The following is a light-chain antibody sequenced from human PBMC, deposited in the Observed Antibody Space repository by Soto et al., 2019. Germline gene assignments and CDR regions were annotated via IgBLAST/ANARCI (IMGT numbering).Light chain of an antibody. CDR3: QQYGSLSWT. V-gene: IGKV3-20*01. J-gene: IGKJ1*01. Sequence: EIVLTQSPGTLSLSPGERATLSCRASQHVDSNYLAWYQQKPGQPPRIIIFGASGRATGIPDGFSGSGSGRDFTLTISRLEPEDFAVYYCQQYGSLSWTFGQGTKVEIK. CDR2: GAS. CDR1: QHVDSNY.